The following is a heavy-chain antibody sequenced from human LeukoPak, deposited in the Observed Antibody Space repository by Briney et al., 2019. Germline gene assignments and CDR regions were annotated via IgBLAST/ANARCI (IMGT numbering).Heavy chain of an antibody. D-gene: IGHD6-13*01. V-gene: IGHV1-2*02. CDR1: GYTFTGYY. CDR3: ARTSNAYSSSWYVY. J-gene: IGHJ4*02. Sequence: GAPVKVSCKASGYTFTGYYMHWVRQAPGQGLEWMGWINPNSGGTNYAQKFQGRVTMTRDTSISTAYMELSRLRPDDTAVYYCARTSNAYSSSWYVYWGQGTLVTVSS. CDR2: INPNSGGT.